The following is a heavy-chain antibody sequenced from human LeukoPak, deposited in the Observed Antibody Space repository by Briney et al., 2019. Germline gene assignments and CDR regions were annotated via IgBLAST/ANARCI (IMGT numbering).Heavy chain of an antibody. V-gene: IGHV3-53*01. D-gene: IGHD3-10*01. CDR2: IYSGGNT. CDR1: GFTVSSNS. Sequence: PGGSLRLSCTVSGFTVSSNSMSWVRQAPGKGLEWVSFIYSGGNTHYSDSVKGRFTISRDNSKNTLYLQMNSLRADDTAVYYCAQGLFYYGSGPTIAYYFDNWGQGTLVTVSS. CDR3: AQGLFYYGSGPTIAYYFDN. J-gene: IGHJ4*02.